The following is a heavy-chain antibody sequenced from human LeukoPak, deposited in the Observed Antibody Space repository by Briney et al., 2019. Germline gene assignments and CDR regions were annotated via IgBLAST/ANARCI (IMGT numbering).Heavy chain of an antibody. CDR3: ARDHGGDYIWGSYRSRWFDP. CDR1: GFTFSSYS. CDR2: ISSSSSYI. V-gene: IGHV3-21*01. J-gene: IGHJ5*02. Sequence: GGSLRLSCAASGFTFSSYSMNWVRQAPGKGLEWVSSISSSSSYIYYADSVKGRFTISRDNAKNSLYLQMNSLRAEDTAVYYCARDHGGDYIWGSYRSRWFDPWGQGTLVTVSS. D-gene: IGHD3-16*02.